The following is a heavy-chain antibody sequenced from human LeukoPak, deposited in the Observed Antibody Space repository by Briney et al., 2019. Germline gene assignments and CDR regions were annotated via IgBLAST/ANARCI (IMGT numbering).Heavy chain of an antibody. V-gene: IGHV3-11*01. Sequence: TGGSLRLSCAASGFTFSDYYMSWIRQAPGKGLEWVSYISSSGSTIYYADSVKGRFTISRDNAKNSLYLQMNSLRAEDTAVYYCAVDSITIFGVVKPYWGQGTLVTVSS. CDR3: AVDSITIFGVVKPY. J-gene: IGHJ4*02. D-gene: IGHD3-3*01. CDR2: ISSSGSTI. CDR1: GFTFSDYY.